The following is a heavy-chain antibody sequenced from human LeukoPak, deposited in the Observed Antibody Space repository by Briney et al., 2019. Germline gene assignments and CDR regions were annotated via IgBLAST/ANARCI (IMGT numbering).Heavy chain of an antibody. Sequence: SETLSLTCTVSGYSISSGYHWGWIRQPPGKGLEWIGSIYHSGSTYCNPSLKSRVTISVDTSKNQFSLKLRSVTAADTAVYYCARGKSRGSHIDYWGQGTLVTVSS. V-gene: IGHV4-38-2*02. CDR2: IYHSGST. D-gene: IGHD1-26*01. J-gene: IGHJ4*02. CDR3: ARGKSRGSHIDY. CDR1: GYSISSGYH.